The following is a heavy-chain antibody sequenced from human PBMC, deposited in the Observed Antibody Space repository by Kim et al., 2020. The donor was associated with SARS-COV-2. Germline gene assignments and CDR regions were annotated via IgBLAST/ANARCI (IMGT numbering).Heavy chain of an antibody. D-gene: IGHD3-9*01. CDR3: ARGAYDILTGPTLAAFDI. J-gene: IGHJ3*02. V-gene: IGHV3-21*01. Sequence: GGSLRLSCAASGFTFSSYSMNWVRQAPGKGLEWVSSISSSSSYIYYADSVKGRFTISRDNAKNSLYLQMNSLRAEDTAVYYCARGAYDILTGPTLAAFDIWGQGTMVTVSS. CDR2: ISSSSSYI. CDR1: GFTFSSYS.